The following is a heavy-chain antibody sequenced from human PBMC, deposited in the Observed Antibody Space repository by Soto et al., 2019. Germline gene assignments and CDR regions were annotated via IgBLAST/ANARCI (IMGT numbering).Heavy chain of an antibody. Sequence: ESGGGLVQPGGSLRLSCSASGFTFSSYAMHWVRQAPGKGLEYVSAISSNGGSTYYADSVKGRFTISRDNSKNTLYLQMSSLRAEDTAVYYCVKEASGVVVVAGFAGGFDYWGQGTLVTVSS. CDR1: GFTFSSYA. CDR3: VKEASGVVVVAGFAGGFDY. J-gene: IGHJ4*02. V-gene: IGHV3-64D*06. CDR2: ISSNGGST. D-gene: IGHD2-15*01.